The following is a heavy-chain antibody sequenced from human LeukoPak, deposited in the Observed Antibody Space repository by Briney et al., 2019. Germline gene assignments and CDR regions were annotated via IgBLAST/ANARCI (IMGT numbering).Heavy chain of an antibody. CDR3: AREGDDSSGYYGVNWFDP. V-gene: IGHV4-59*01. J-gene: IGHJ5*02. CDR2: IYYSGST. D-gene: IGHD3-22*01. CDR1: GGSISSYY. Sequence: SETLSLTCTVSGGSISSYYWSWIRQPPGKGLEWIGYIYYSGSTNYSPSLKSRVTISVDTSKNQFSLKLSSVTAADTAVYYCAREGDDSSGYYGVNWFDPWGQGTLVTVSS.